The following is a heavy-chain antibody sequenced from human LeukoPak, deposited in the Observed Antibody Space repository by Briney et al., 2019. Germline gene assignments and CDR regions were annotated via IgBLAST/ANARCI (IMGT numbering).Heavy chain of an antibody. CDR2: IYYSGST. CDR3: ARARGYSYGPDGGAHASEIDY. J-gene: IGHJ4*02. Sequence: SETLSLTCTVSGGSISSYYWSWIRQPPGKGLEWIGYIYYSGSTYYNPSLKSRVTISVDTSKNQFSLKLSSVTAADTAVYYCARARGYSYGPDGGAHASEIDYWGQGTLVTVSS. D-gene: IGHD5-18*01. CDR1: GGSISSYY. V-gene: IGHV4-59*12.